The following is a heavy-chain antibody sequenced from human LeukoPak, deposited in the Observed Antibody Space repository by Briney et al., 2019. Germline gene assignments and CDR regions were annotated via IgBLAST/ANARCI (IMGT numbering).Heavy chain of an antibody. V-gene: IGHV4-30-4*01. CDR1: GGSISSGDYY. Sequence: SETLSLTCTVSGGSISSGDYYWSWIRQPPGKGLEWIGYIYYSGSTYYNPSLKSRVTISVDTSKNQFSLKLSSVTAADTAVYYCARDIYGDSQFDYWGQGALVTVSS. J-gene: IGHJ4*02. CDR2: IYYSGST. D-gene: IGHD4-17*01. CDR3: ARDIYGDSQFDY.